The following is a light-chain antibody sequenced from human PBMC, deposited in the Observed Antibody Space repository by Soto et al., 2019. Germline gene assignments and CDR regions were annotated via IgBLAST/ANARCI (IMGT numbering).Light chain of an antibody. Sequence: EIVLTQSPATLSLSPGERATLSCRASQSVNINLAWYQQKPGLAPRLLVYDGSHRATGIPARFSGSGSGTDFTLTISSLEPEDFAVYYCQQRFKWPPDFGQGTRLEIK. V-gene: IGKV3-11*01. CDR3: QQRFKWPPD. J-gene: IGKJ5*01. CDR1: QSVNIN. CDR2: DGS.